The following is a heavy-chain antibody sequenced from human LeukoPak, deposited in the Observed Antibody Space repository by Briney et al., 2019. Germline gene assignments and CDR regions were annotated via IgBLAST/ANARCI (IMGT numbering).Heavy chain of an antibody. CDR3: ARGGPRTGYLDY. CDR1: EFTFSSYS. V-gene: IGHV3-21*01. Sequence: GGSLRLSCAASEFTFSSYSMNWVRQAPGKGLEWVSSISSSSSYIYYADSVKGRFTISRDNAKNSLYLQMNSLRAEDTAVYYCARGGPRTGYLDYWGQGTLVTVSS. CDR2: ISSSSSYI. J-gene: IGHJ4*02. D-gene: IGHD3/OR15-3a*01.